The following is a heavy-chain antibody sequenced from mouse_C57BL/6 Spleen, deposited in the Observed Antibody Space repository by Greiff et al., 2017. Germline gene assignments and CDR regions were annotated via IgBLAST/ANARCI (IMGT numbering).Heavy chain of an antibody. CDR3: ARSGYGNDWYFDV. V-gene: IGHV1-12*01. Sequence: LQQSGAELVRPGASVKMSCKASGYTFTSYNMHWVKQTTRQGLEWIGAIYPGNGDTSYNQKFKGKATLTVDKSSSTAYMQLSSLTSEDSAVXVCARSGYGNDWYFDVWGTGTTVTVSS. J-gene: IGHJ1*03. CDR2: IYPGNGDT. D-gene: IGHD2-1*01. CDR1: GYTFTSYN.